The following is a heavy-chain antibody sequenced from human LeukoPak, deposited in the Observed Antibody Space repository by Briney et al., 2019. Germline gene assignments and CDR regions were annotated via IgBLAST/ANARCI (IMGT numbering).Heavy chain of an antibody. CDR3: ANTHCDSSPIVWNF. D-gene: IGHD6-6*01. CDR2: LSDAGVRI. J-gene: IGHJ4*02. Sequence: GGSLRLSCAASGFTFSSYAMNWVRQAPGKGLEWVSGLSDAGVRIFYSDSVKGRFTISRDNSKNTLYLQMDSLRAEDTAVYYCANTHCDSSPIVWNFWGQGTLVTVSS. CDR1: GFTFSSYA. V-gene: IGHV3-23*01.